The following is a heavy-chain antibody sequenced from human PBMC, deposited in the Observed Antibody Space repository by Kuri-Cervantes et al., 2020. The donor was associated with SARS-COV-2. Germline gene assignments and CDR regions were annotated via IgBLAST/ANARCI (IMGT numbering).Heavy chain of an antibody. Sequence: GESLKISCAASGFTFSSYSMNWVRQAPGKGLEWVSSISSSSSYIYYAGSVKGRLTISRDNAKNSLYLQMNSLRAEDTAVYYCARDRPSNYYGSGSSLDAFDIWGQGTMVTVSS. CDR3: ARDRPSNYYGSGSSLDAFDI. CDR1: GFTFSSYS. CDR2: ISSSSSYI. J-gene: IGHJ3*02. D-gene: IGHD3-10*01. V-gene: IGHV3-21*01.